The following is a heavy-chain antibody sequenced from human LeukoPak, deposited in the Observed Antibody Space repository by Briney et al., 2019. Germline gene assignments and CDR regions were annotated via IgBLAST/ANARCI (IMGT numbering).Heavy chain of an antibody. Sequence: GGSLRLSCAASGLTFSRYSMNWVRQAPGKGLEWVSSISSSSSYIYYADSVKGRFNISRDNDKNSLYMHMNSLRAEDTAVYYCARASSGYEDGFDYWGQGTLVTVSS. CDR1: GLTFSRYS. D-gene: IGHD5-12*01. CDR3: ARASSGYEDGFDY. CDR2: ISSSSSYI. J-gene: IGHJ4*02. V-gene: IGHV3-21*01.